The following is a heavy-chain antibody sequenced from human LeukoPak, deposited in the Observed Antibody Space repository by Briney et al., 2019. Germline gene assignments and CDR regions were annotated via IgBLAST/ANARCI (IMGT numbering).Heavy chain of an antibody. CDR2: MNPSTGNT. CDR3: ARLSETPAFYPGGRYLYLAY. D-gene: IGHD2-8*02. CDR1: GYTFSSYD. Sequence: ASVKVSCKASGYTFSSYDINWVRQATGQGLEWMGWMNPSTGNTGYAQKFQGRVTMTRDTSTSTAYMELSSLKSEDTAVYYCARLSETPAFYPGGRYLYLAYWGQGAHVTVSS. V-gene: IGHV1-8*01. J-gene: IGHJ4*02.